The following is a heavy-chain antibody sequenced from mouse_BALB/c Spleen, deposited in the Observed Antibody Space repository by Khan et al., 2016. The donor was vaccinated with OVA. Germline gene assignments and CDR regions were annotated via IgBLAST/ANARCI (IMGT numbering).Heavy chain of an antibody. D-gene: IGHD2-3*01. J-gene: IGHJ3*01. CDR1: GYTFADSG. V-gene: IGHV1S137*01. Sequence: VQLKQSGPELVRPGASVKISCKGSGYTFADSGMHWVRQSHAKSLEWIGVISTYYGNIKYNQKFEGRATMTVDKSSSTAYMELARLTSEDSAVYFCTRDGISEFAYWGQGTLVTVSA. CDR3: TRDGISEFAY. CDR2: ISTYYGNI.